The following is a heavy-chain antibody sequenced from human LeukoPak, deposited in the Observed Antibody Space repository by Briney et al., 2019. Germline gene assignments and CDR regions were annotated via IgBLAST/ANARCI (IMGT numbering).Heavy chain of an antibody. CDR1: GFTFSSFA. V-gene: IGHV3-23*01. CDR2: ISGSGGST. D-gene: IGHD3-3*01. Sequence: GGSLRLSCAASGFTFSSFAMSWVRQAPGKGLEWVSAISGSGGSTYYADSVKGRFSISRDDSKNTLYLQMNSLRAEDTAVYYCARDDVDFGYFDLWGRGTLVTVSS. J-gene: IGHJ2*01. CDR3: ARDDVDFGYFDL.